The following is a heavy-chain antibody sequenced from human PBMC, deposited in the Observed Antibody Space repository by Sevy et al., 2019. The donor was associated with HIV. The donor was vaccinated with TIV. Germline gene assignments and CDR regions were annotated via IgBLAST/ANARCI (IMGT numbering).Heavy chain of an antibody. J-gene: IGHJ6*02. CDR1: GFTFSSYG. D-gene: IGHD2-15*01. V-gene: IGHV3-30*18. CDR2: ISYDGSNK. CDR3: AKEGYCSGGSCYSSFVSRIETVFGWGAVGMDV. Sequence: GGSLRLSCAASGFTFSSYGVHWVRQAPGKGLEWVAVISYDGSNKYYADSVKGRFTISRDNSKNTLYLQMNSLRAEDTAVYYCAKEGYCSGGSCYSSFVSRIETVFGWGAVGMDVWGQGTTVTVSS.